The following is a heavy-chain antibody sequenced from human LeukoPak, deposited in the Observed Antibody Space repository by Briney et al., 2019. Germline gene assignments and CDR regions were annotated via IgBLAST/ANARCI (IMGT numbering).Heavy chain of an antibody. V-gene: IGHV3-74*01. Sequence: GGSLRLSCAASGFTFSSYWMHWVRQAPGKGLVWVSRINSDGSSTSYADSVKGRFTISRDNAKNTLYLQMNSLRAEDTAVYYCARVGVREVYDSIDYWGQGTLVTVSS. CDR2: INSDGSST. J-gene: IGHJ4*02. CDR3: ARVGVREVYDSIDY. D-gene: IGHD3-10*01. CDR1: GFTFSSYW.